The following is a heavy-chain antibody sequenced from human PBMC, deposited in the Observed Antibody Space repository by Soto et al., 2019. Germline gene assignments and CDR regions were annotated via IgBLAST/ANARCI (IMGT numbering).Heavy chain of an antibody. CDR2: ISAYNGDT. D-gene: IGHD6-19*01. Sequence: QDQLVQSGGEVKKPGASVKVSCKASGYSFTNYGITWVRQAPGQGFEWMGWISAYNGDTNYAQKLQGRVTMTTAASTSTAYLELRSLRSDDTAVYYCARERGVAPPVAGNTHYYYYMDVWGKGTTVTVSS. CDR1: GYSFTNYG. J-gene: IGHJ6*03. CDR3: ARERGVAPPVAGNTHYYYYMDV. V-gene: IGHV1-18*01.